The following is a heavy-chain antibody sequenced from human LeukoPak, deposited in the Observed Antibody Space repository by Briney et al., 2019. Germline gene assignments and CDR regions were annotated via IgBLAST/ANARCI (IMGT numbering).Heavy chain of an antibody. CDR1: GGSISSYY. Sequence: SETLSLTCTVSGGSISSYYWSWIRQPAGKGLEWIGRIYSTGSTNYNPSFKSRVTMSVDTSKNQFSLKLSSVTAADTAVYYCARVGRTYYEYYFDYWGQGTLVTVSS. D-gene: IGHD3-10*01. J-gene: IGHJ4*02. V-gene: IGHV4-4*07. CDR3: ARVGRTYYEYYFDY. CDR2: IYSTGST.